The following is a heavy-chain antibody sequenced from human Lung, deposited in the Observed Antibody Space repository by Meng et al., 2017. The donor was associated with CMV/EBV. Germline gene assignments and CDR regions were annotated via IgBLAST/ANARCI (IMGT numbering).Heavy chain of an antibody. CDR3: ARVGAYCGGDCYHPR. D-gene: IGHD2-21*02. Sequence: SGPGPLEPSGALFLPGAVSGACLRSSNWWSWVRQPQGKGLEWIGEIYHSGSTNYNPSLKSRVTISVDESKNQFSLRLSSVTAADTAVYYCARVGAYCGGDCYHPRWGQGTLVTVSS. V-gene: IGHV4-4*02. J-gene: IGHJ4*02. CDR1: GACLRSSNW. CDR2: IYHSGST.